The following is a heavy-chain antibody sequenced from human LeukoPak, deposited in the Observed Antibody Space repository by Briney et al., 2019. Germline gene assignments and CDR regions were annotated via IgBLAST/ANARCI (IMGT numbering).Heavy chain of an antibody. D-gene: IGHD3-10*01. CDR1: GYTFTGYY. CDR3: AREGWSLYYYGSGSFFDY. V-gene: IGHV1-2*02. J-gene: IGHJ4*02. Sequence: ASVKVSCKASGYTFTGYYMHWVRQAPGQGLEWMGWINPNSGGTNYAQKFQGRVTMTRDTSISTGYMELSRLRSDDTAVYYCAREGWSLYYYGSGSFFDYWGQGTLVTVSS. CDR2: INPNSGGT.